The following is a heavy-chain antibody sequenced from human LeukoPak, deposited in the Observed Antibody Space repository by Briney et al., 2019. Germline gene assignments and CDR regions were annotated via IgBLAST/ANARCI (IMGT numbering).Heavy chain of an antibody. CDR2: INHSGNT. CDR1: GGSFCGYC. J-gene: IGHJ4*02. V-gene: IGHV4-34*01. D-gene: IGHD2-21*02. Sequence: SETLSLTCTAYGGSFCGYCWSWIRQPPGKGLEWIGEINHSGNTNYNPSLKTRVNISVDTSKDQFSLKLTSVTAADTAVYYCTRGKPETVFHYWGQGTLVTVSS. CDR3: TRGKPETVFHY.